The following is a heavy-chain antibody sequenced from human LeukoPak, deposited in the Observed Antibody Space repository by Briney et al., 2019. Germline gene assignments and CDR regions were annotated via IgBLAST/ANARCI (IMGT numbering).Heavy chain of an antibody. CDR3: ARESLGSVDPRRYSTTVSQDV. D-gene: IGHD4-17*01. CDR2: IYRDGSS. V-gene: IGHV3-53*01. CDR1: GFTVTTNY. Sequence: GGSLRLSCAASGFTVTTNYMSWVRQAPGKGLEWVSVIYRDGSSYYADSVKGRFTISRDNSKNTLYLQMHSLRAEDTAVYYCARESLGSVDPRRYSTTVSQDVWGKGTTVTISS. J-gene: IGHJ6*04.